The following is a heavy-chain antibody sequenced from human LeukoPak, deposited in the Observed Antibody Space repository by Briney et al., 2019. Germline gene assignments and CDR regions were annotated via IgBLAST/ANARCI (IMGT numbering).Heavy chain of an antibody. Sequence: SETLSLTCTVSGGSISSYYWSWIRQPAGKGLEWIGRIYTSGSTNYNPSLKSRVTMSVDTSKNQFSLKLSSVTAADTAVYYCATTENSSGWFAYWGQGTLVTVSS. CDR2: IYTSGST. CDR1: GGSISSYY. V-gene: IGHV4-4*07. J-gene: IGHJ4*02. D-gene: IGHD6-19*01. CDR3: ATTENSSGWFAY.